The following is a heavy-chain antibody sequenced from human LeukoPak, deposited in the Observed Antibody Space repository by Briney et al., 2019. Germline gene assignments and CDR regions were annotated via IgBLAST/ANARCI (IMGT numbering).Heavy chain of an antibody. D-gene: IGHD6-13*01. Sequence: GGSLRLSCVTSGFTFTNHWMSWVRQAPGKGLEWVSVIYSGGSTYYADSVKGRFTISRDNSKNTLYLQMNSLRAEDTAVYYCARPSLIAAAGYYYYYMDVWGKGTTVTISS. J-gene: IGHJ6*03. CDR2: IYSGGST. CDR1: GFTFTNHW. V-gene: IGHV3-66*04. CDR3: ARPSLIAAAGYYYYYMDV.